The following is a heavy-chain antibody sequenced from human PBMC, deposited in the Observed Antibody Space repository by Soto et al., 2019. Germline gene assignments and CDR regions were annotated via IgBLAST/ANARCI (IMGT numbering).Heavy chain of an antibody. J-gene: IGHJ5*02. CDR2: IYSSGST. Sequence: SETLSLTCTVSGGSISNYDWSWIRQPPGKGLEWIAYIYSSGSTKYNPSLQSRATISTETSKNHFSLRLSSVTASDTAMYYCVRVTSSGWDDNWFDPWGQGTLVTVSS. D-gene: IGHD6-19*01. CDR3: VRVTSSGWDDNWFDP. CDR1: GGSISNYD. V-gene: IGHV4-59*01.